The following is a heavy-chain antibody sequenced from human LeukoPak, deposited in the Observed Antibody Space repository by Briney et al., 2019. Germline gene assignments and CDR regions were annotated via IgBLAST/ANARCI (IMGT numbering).Heavy chain of an antibody. CDR3: ASVPPTYYYGSGSYYSDY. J-gene: IGHJ4*02. D-gene: IGHD3-10*01. CDR2: ISSSGSTI. Sequence: PGGSLRLSCAVSGITLSNYGMNWVRQAPGKGLEWVSYISSSGSTIYYADSVKGRFTISRDNAKNSLYLQMNSLRAEDTAVYYCASVPPTYYYGSGSYYSDYWGQGTLVTVSS. CDR1: GITLSNYG. V-gene: IGHV3-48*04.